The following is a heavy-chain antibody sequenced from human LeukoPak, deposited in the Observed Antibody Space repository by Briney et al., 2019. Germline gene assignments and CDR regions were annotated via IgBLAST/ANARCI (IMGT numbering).Heavy chain of an antibody. CDR3: ARDGARWLRWTYYFDY. CDR2: INAGNGNT. D-gene: IGHD5-12*01. J-gene: IGHJ4*02. V-gene: IGHV1-3*01. CDR1: GNTFTSYA. Sequence: ASVKVSCKASGNTFTSYAMHWVRQAPGQRLEWMGWINAGNGNTKYSQKFQGRVTITRDTSASTAYMELSSLRSEDTAVYYCARDGARWLRWTYYFDYWGQGTLVTVSS.